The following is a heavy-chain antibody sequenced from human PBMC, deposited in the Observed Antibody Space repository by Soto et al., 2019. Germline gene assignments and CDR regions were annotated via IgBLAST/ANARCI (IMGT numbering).Heavy chain of an antibody. V-gene: IGHV1-18*01. CDR1: GYTFTSYG. CDR2: ISAYNGNT. D-gene: IGHD3-3*01. J-gene: IGHJ6*02. Sequence: VASVKVSCKASGYTFTSYGISWVRQAPGQGLEWMGWISAYNGNTNYAQKLQGRVTMTTDTSTSTAYMELRSLRSDDTAVYYCARDPSITIFGVVIHYYYYGMDVWGQGATVTVSS. CDR3: ARDPSITIFGVVIHYYYYGMDV.